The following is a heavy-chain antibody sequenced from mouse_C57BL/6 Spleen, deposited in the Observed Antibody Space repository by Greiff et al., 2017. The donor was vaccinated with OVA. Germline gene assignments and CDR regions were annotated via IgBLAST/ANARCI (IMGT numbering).Heavy chain of an antibody. J-gene: IGHJ2*01. CDR2: IYPGDGDT. CDR3: AREGLINTVVAPDY. D-gene: IGHD1-1*01. CDR1: GYAFSSYW. Sequence: QVLLQQSGAELVKPGASVKISCKASGYAFSSYWMNWVKQRPGKGLEWIGQIYPGDGDTNYNGKFKGKATLTADKSASTAYMQLSSLTSEDSEVYVCAREGLINTVVAPDYWGQGTTLTVSS. V-gene: IGHV1-80*01.